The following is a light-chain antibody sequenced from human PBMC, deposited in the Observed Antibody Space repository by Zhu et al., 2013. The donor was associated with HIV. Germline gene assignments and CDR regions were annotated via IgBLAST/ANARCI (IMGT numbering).Light chain of an antibody. J-gene: IGKJ1*01. CDR1: QSISSW. Sequence: DIQMTQSPSTLSASVGDRVTITCRASQSISSWLAWYQQKPGKAPKVLIYKASDLQSGVPPRFSGRGSGTEFTLTIHSLQPDDFATYYCQQYNSWWTFGQGTKVEMK. V-gene: IGKV1-5*03. CDR2: KAS. CDR3: QQYNSWWT.